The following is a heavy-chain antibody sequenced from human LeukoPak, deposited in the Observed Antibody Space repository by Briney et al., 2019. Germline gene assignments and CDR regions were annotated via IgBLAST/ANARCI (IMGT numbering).Heavy chain of an antibody. Sequence: PSETLSLTCTVSGGSISSSSYYWGWIRQPPGKGLEWIGSIYYSGSTYYNPSLKSRVTISVDTSKNQFSLKLSSVTAADTAVYYCARSRWLQWVGFDYWGQGTLVTVSS. D-gene: IGHD5-24*01. CDR1: GGSISSSSYY. CDR2: IYYSGST. CDR3: ARSRWLQWVGFDY. V-gene: IGHV4-39*01. J-gene: IGHJ4*02.